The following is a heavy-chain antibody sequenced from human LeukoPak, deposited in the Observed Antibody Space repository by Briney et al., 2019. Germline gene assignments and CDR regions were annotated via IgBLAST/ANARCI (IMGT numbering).Heavy chain of an antibody. D-gene: IGHD3-10*01. CDR3: VRDGEGVAISVNYWFDP. CDR2: MNPRNGNT. Sequence: GASVKVSCTASGFTFTNYDINWVRQATGQGLEWIGWMNPRNGNTGYAQKFQGRVTMTRDTSISTAYMELRSLRSEDTAVYYCVRDGEGVAISVNYWFDPWGQGTLVTVS. V-gene: IGHV1-8*01. J-gene: IGHJ5*02. CDR1: GFTFTNYD.